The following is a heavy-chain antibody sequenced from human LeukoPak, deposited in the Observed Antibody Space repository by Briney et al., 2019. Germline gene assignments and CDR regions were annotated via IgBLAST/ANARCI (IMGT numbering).Heavy chain of an antibody. D-gene: IGHD5-24*01. V-gene: IGHV3-7*01. Sequence: GGSLRLSCAASAFTFSDYWMTWVRQAPGKGLERVANIKEDGSEKYYVDSVKGRFTISRDNAKNSLYLQMSSLRDDDTAVYYCTRDRGWQQFDYWGQGTLATVSS. CDR3: TRDRGWQQFDY. J-gene: IGHJ4*02. CDR1: AFTFSDYW. CDR2: IKEDGSEK.